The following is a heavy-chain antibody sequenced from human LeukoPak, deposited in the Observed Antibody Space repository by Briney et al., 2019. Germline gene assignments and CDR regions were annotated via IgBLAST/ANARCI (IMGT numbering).Heavy chain of an antibody. CDR3: ARAGVPPRRLQYGY. CDR2: IYYSGST. D-gene: IGHD4-11*01. V-gene: IGHV4-59*08. J-gene: IGHJ4*02. Sequence: PSETLSLTCTVSGGSISSYYWSWIRQPPGKGLEWIGYIYYSGSTNYNPSLKSRVTISIDTAKNHLSLNLTSVTAADTAVYYCARAGVPPRRLQYGYWGQGTLVTVSS. CDR1: GGSISSYY.